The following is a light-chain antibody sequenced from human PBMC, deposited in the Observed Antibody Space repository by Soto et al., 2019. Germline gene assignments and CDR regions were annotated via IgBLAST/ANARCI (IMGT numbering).Light chain of an antibody. CDR2: DVT. Sequence: QSALTQPRSVSGSPGQSVTISCTGTSSNVGGYSYVSWYQQHPGIAPQLIIYDVTERPSGVPDRFSGSKSGNTASLTISGLQAEDEADYYCCSYAGSYSWVFGGGTKLTVL. CDR3: CSYAGSYSWV. J-gene: IGLJ3*02. V-gene: IGLV2-11*01. CDR1: SSNVGGYSY.